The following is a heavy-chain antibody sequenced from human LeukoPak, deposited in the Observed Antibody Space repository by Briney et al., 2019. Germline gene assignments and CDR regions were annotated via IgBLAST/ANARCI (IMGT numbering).Heavy chain of an antibody. D-gene: IGHD3-22*01. V-gene: IGHV4-34*01. CDR2: INHSGST. CDR1: GGSFSGYY. CDR3: ARAQGGRYYDSSGYPNWFDP. Sequence: SETLSLTCAVYGGSFSGYYWSWIRQPPGKGLEWIGEINHSGSTNYNPSLKSRVTISVDTSKNQFSLKLSSVTAADTAVYYCARAQGGRYYDSSGYPNWFDPWGQGTLVTVSS. J-gene: IGHJ5*02.